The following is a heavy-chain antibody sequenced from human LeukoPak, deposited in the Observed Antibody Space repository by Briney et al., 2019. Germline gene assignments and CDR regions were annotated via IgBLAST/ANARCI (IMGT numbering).Heavy chain of an antibody. D-gene: IGHD3-22*01. J-gene: IGHJ4*02. V-gene: IGHV1-46*01. CDR1: GYTFTSYY. Sequence: ASVKVSCKASGYTFTSYYMHWVRQAPGQGLEWMGTINPSGGSTSYAQKFQGRVTMTRDTSTSTVYMELSSLRSEDTAVYYCARGFLNYYDSSGSLDYWGQGTLVTVSS. CDR2: INPSGGST. CDR3: ARGFLNYYDSSGSLDY.